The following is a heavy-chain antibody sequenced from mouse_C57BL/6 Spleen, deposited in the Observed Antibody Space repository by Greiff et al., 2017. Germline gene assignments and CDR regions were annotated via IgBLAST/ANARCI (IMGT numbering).Heavy chain of an antibody. J-gene: IGHJ4*01. CDR2: ISSGSSTI. D-gene: IGHD1-1*01. CDR3: ALTTVVATGAMDY. Sequence: EVKLEESGGGLVKPGGSLKLSCAASGFTFSDYGMHWVRQALEKGLEWVAYISSGSSTIYYADTVKGRFTISRDNAKNTLFLQMTSLRSEDTAMYYCALTTVVATGAMDYWGQGTSVTVSS. V-gene: IGHV5-17*01. CDR1: GFTFSDYG.